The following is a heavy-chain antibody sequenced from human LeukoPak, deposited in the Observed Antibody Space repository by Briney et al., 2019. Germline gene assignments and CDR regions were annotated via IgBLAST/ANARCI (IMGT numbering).Heavy chain of an antibody. CDR1: GGSISSYY. D-gene: IGHD3-16*02. CDR3: ARDTDVYYDYVWGSYRLAYYYGMDV. CDR2: IYTSGST. J-gene: IGHJ6*02. V-gene: IGHV4-4*07. Sequence: PSETLSLTCTVSGGSISSYYWGWIRQPAGKGLEWIGRIYTSGSTTYNPSLKSRVTMSVDTSKNQFSLKLSSVTAADTAVYYCARDTDVYYDYVWGSYRLAYYYGMDVWGQGTTVTVSS.